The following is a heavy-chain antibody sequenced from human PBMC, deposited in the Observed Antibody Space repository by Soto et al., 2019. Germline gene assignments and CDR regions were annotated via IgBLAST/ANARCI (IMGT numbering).Heavy chain of an antibody. V-gene: IGHV3-48*01. CDR3: TGYCSSTSCHPLY. CDR2: ISSSSSSI. D-gene: IGHD2-2*01. J-gene: IGHJ4*02. Sequence: EVPLVESGGGLVQPGGSLRLSCAASGFTFSSYSMNWVSQAPGKGLEWVSYISSSSSSIYYADSVKGRFTISRDNAKKSLYLQMNSLRAEDTAVYYCTGYCSSTSCHPLYWGQGTLVTVSS. CDR1: GFTFSSYS.